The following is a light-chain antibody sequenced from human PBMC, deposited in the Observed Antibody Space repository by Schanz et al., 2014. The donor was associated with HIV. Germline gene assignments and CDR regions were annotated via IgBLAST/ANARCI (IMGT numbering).Light chain of an antibody. CDR3: AAWDDSLSGLYV. CDR2: EVI. Sequence: QSALTQPPSASGSPGQSVTISCTGTSSDVGGYNHVSWYQQHPGKAPKLMIYEVIKRPSGVPDRFSGSKSGTSASLAISGLRSEDEADYYCAAWDDSLSGLYVFGTGTKLTVL. CDR1: SSDVGGYNH. V-gene: IGLV2-8*01. J-gene: IGLJ1*01.